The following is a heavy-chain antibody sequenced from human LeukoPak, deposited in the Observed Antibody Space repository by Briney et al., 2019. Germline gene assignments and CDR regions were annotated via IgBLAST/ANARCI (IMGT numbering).Heavy chain of an antibody. Sequence: GGSLRLSRAASGFTFSSYWMSWVRQAPGKGLEWVANIKQDGSEKYYVDSVKGRFTISRDNAKNSLYLQMNSLRAEDTAVYYCARNIESIAAAGRRYFQHWGQGTLVTVSS. CDR2: IKQDGSEK. CDR3: ARNIESIAAAGRRYFQH. D-gene: IGHD6-13*01. J-gene: IGHJ1*01. V-gene: IGHV3-7*01. CDR1: GFTFSSYW.